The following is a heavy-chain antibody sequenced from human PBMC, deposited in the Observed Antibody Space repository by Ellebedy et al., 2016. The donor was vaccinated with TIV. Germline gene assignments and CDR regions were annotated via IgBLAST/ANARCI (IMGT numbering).Heavy chain of an antibody. CDR1: GGTFSSYA. CDR3: ARERRRIAAAANSFGY. D-gene: IGHD6-13*01. CDR2: IIPIFGTA. J-gene: IGHJ4*02. V-gene: IGHV1-69*13. Sequence: SVKVSXXASGGTFSSYAISWVRQAPGQGLEWMGGIIPIFGTANYAQKFQGRVTITADESTSTAYMELSSLRSEDTAVYYCARERRRIAAAANSFGYWGQGTLVTVSS.